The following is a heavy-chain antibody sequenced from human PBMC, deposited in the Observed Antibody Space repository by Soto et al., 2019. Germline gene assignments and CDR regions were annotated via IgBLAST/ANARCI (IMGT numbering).Heavy chain of an antibody. CDR2: IYYSGST. D-gene: IGHD3-22*01. V-gene: IGHV4-31*03. J-gene: IGHJ4*02. Sequence: QVQLQESGPGLVKPSQTLSLTCTVSGGSISSGGYYWSWLRQHPGKGLEWIGYIYYSGSTYYNPSLKSRVTISVDTSKNQFSLKLSSVPAADTAVYYCARDTYYYDSSGYYPAGYFDYWGQGTLVTVSS. CDR1: GGSISSGGYY. CDR3: ARDTYYYDSSGYYPAGYFDY.